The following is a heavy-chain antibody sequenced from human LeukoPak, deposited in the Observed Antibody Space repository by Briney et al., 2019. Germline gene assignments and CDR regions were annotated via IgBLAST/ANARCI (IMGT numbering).Heavy chain of an antibody. J-gene: IGHJ4*02. CDR3: ATGRSIRYFDY. V-gene: IGHV4-59*08. Sequence: SETLSLTCSVSGVSIFSYYWNWIRQPPGKGLEWIGYVHYSGSTNYNPSLKSRVTISVDTSKSQFSLKLSSATAADTAIYYCATGRSIRYFDYWGQGTLLTVSS. CDR2: VHYSGST. D-gene: IGHD3-9*01. CDR1: GVSIFSYY.